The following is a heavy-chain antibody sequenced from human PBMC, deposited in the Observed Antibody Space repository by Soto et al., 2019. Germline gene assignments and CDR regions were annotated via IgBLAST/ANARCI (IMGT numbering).Heavy chain of an antibody. CDR3: ARKPDY. CDR2: INYSGSN. CDR1: GGTLSNGGCF. J-gene: IGHJ4*02. Sequence: QVQLRESGPGLVRPSQTLSLTCTVSGGTLSNGGCFWTWIRQHGGKGLEWIGYINYSGSNFYNPSIKSRVTISVNTTKNHFTLKLSSETAAVTAVDYCARKPDYCGKGTQVTVSS. V-gene: IGHV4-31*03.